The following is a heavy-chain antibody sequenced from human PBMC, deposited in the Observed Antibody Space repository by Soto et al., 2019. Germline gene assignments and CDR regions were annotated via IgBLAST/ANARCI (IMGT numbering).Heavy chain of an antibody. CDR1: GFTFSNYW. CDR2: INEDGTYR. V-gene: IGHV3-74*01. Sequence: EVQLVESGGGLVQPGGSLRLSCAASGFTFSNYWMHWVRQVPGKGLVWVSRINEDGTYRSYADFAKGRFTISRDNAKNTVSLQMNSLSAEDTAVYYCARDFTPAFTPGDDFDYCGQGTLVTVSS. J-gene: IGHJ4*02. CDR3: ARDFTPAFTPGDDFDY. D-gene: IGHD3-10*01.